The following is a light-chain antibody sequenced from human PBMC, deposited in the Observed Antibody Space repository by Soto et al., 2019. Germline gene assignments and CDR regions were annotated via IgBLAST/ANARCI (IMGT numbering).Light chain of an antibody. V-gene: IGKV3D-20*02. CDR3: PQRSNWPSIT. CDR2: GAS. CDR1: QSVSSSY. J-gene: IGKJ5*01. Sequence: EIVLTQSPGTLSLSPGERATLSCRATQSVSSSYLAWYQQKPGQAPRLLIYGASSRATGIPDRFSGSGSGTDFTLTISSLEPEDFAVYYCPQRSNWPSITFGQGTRLEIK.